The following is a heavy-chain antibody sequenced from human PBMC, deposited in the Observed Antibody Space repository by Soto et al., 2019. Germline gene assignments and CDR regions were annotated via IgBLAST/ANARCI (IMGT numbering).Heavy chain of an antibody. D-gene: IGHD6-19*01. CDR3: AKGATSTSGWSRDVFDI. J-gene: IGHJ3*02. CDR1: GFTFSSHA. V-gene: IGHV3-23*01. Sequence: EVQLLESGGGLVQPGGSLRLSCAASGFTFSSHAMNWVRQAPGKGLEWVSVIGAGGITTYYADSVKGRFTISRHNSENTLYLQMESLRDEDTALYYCAKGATSTSGWSRDVFDIWGQGTMVTVSS. CDR2: IGAGGITT.